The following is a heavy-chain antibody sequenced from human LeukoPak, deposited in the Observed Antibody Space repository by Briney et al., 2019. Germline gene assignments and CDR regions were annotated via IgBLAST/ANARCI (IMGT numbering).Heavy chain of an antibody. V-gene: IGHV4-61*02. J-gene: IGHJ6*03. CDR1: GDSISSDSYY. CDR3: ARAGNKGDRVMELYYYYYMDV. D-gene: IGHD5-18*01. CDR2: IYTSGDT. Sequence: SETLSLTCTVSGDSISSDSYYWSWIRQPADKGLEWIGRIYTSGDTNYNPSLKSRVTISVDTSKNQFSLKLSSVTTADTAVYYCARAGNKGDRVMELYYYYYMDVWGKGTTVTVSS.